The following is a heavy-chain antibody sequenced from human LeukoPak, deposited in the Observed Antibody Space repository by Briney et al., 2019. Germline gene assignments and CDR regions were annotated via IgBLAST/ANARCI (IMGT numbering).Heavy chain of an antibody. Sequence: GASVKVSCKASGYTXTDYYIHWVRQAPGQGLEWMGWINSNSGATNYAQKFQGRVTVTRDTSISTAYMELTRLGSDDTAVYYCARDGSLGYWGQGTLVTVSS. J-gene: IGHJ4*02. CDR1: GYTXTDYY. CDR2: INSNSGAT. CDR3: ARDGSLGY. V-gene: IGHV1-2*02. D-gene: IGHD5-12*01.